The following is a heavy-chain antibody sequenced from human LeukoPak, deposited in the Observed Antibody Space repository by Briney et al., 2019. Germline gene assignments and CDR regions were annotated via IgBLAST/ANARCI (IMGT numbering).Heavy chain of an antibody. CDR2: IQTDGSNT. CDR3: AGETVPRGLGN. J-gene: IGHJ4*02. V-gene: IGHV3-74*01. D-gene: IGHD2-2*01. CDR1: GFTFSTYW. Sequence: PGGSLRLSCAASGFTFSTYWMHWVRQAPGKGLVWVSRIQTDGSNTDYADSVKGRFTISRDNAKSTLYLQMNSLRVEDTAVYYCAGETVPRGLGNWGQGTLVTVSS.